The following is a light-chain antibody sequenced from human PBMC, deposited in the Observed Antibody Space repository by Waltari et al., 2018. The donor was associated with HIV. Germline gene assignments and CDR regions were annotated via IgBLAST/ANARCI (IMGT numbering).Light chain of an antibody. V-gene: IGKV3-15*01. CDR2: GAS. Sequence: EIVMTQSPATLSVSPGDRATLSCRASQSVSSNLAWYQQKPGQPPRLLIYGASIRATGIPARFSGSGSGTEFTLTISSLQSEDFAVFYCQHYNDWPPLTFGGGTKVEI. CDR1: QSVSSN. J-gene: IGKJ4*01. CDR3: QHYNDWPPLT.